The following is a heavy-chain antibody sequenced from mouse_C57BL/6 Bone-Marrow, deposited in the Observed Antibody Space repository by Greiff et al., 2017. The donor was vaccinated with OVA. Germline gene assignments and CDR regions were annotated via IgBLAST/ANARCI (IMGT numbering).Heavy chain of an antibody. CDR3: ARSGTTVVATDYAMDY. CDR1: GYTFTSYW. V-gene: IGHV1-55*01. J-gene: IGHJ4*01. Sequence: QVQLQQPGAELVKPGASVKMSCKASGYTFTSYWITWVKQRPGQGLEWIGDIYPGSGSTNYNEKFKSKATLTVDTSSSTAYMQLSSLTSEDSAVYYCARSGTTVVATDYAMDYWGQGTSVTVSS. CDR2: IYPGSGST. D-gene: IGHD1-1*01.